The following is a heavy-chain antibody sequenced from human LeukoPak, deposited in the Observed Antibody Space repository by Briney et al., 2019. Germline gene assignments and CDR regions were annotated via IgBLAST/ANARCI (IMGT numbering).Heavy chain of an antibody. Sequence: PSETLSLTCTVSGGSISSSSYYWGWIRQPPGKGLEWIGSIYYSGTTYYNPSLKSRVTITVDTSKNQFSLKLSSVTAADTAVYYCARELKNWRNNDEAFDIWGQGTMVTVSS. D-gene: IGHD1-1*01. V-gene: IGHV4-39*07. J-gene: IGHJ3*02. CDR1: GGSISSSSYY. CDR2: IYYSGTT. CDR3: ARELKNWRNNDEAFDI.